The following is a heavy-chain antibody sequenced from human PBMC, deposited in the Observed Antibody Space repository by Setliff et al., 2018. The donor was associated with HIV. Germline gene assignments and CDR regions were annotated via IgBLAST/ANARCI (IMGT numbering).Heavy chain of an antibody. Sequence: GGSLRLSCAASGFSFSNYAMTWVRQAPGKGLEWVSSISGSGDSAYYADSVRGRFTISRDFSNNTLYLQMNGLRAEDTALYYCVRDTAYFFDIWGQGTMVTVSS. D-gene: IGHD1-26*01. CDR2: ISGSGDSA. V-gene: IGHV3-23*01. CDR1: GFSFSNYA. CDR3: VRDTAYFFDI. J-gene: IGHJ3*02.